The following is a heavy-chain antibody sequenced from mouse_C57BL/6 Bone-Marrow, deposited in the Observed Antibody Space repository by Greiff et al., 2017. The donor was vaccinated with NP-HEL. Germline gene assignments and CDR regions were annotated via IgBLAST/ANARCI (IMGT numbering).Heavy chain of an antibody. J-gene: IGHJ3*01. CDR2: INPGSGGT. CDR1: GYAFTNYL. CDR3: ARSYGNFWFAY. D-gene: IGHD2-1*01. V-gene: IGHV1-54*01. Sequence: VKLMESGAELVRPGTSVKVSCKASGYAFTNYLIEWVKQRPGQGLEWIGVINPGSGGTNYNEKFKGKATLTADKSSSTAYMQLSSLTSEDSAVYFCARSYGNFWFAYWGQGTLVTVSA.